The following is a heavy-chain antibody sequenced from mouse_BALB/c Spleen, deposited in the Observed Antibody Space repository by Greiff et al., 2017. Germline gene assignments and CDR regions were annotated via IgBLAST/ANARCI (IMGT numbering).Heavy chain of an antibody. J-gene: IGHJ3*01. Sequence: EVKLQESGPGLVKPSQSLSLTCTVTGYSITSDYAWNWIRQFPGNKLEWMGYISYSGSTSYNPSLKSRISITRDTSKNQFFLQLNSVTTEDTATYYCARSGLSTMITAWFAYWGQGTLVTVSA. CDR3: ARSGLSTMITAWFAY. CDR1: GYSITSDYA. V-gene: IGHV3-2*02. D-gene: IGHD2-4*01. CDR2: ISYSGST.